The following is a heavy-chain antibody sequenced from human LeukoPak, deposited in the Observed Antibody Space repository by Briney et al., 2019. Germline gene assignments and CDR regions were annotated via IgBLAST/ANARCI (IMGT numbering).Heavy chain of an antibody. V-gene: IGHV4-39*07. J-gene: IGHJ6*03. CDR3: AREPKVQLERRGWNYYYYMDV. CDR1: GGSISSSSYY. CDR2: IYYSGST. Sequence: SETLSLTCTVSGGSISSSSYYWGWIRQPPGKGLEWIGSIYYSGSTYYNPSLKSRVTMSVDTSKNQFSLKLSSVTAADTAVYYCAREPKVQLERRGWNYYYYMDVWGKGTTVTVSS. D-gene: IGHD1-1*01.